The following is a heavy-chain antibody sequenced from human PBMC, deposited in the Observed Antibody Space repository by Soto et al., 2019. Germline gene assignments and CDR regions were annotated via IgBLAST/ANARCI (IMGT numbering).Heavy chain of an antibody. CDR1: GYSFTIYC. CDR3: ARQRTVVTAGAFDI. CDR2: IYPGDSDT. D-gene: IGHD2-15*01. Sequence: GESLKISCNGSGYSFTIYCIGLVLQMPGKGLEWMGIIYPGDSDTRYSPSFQGQVTISADKSISTAYLQWSSLKASDTAMYYCARQRTVVTAGAFDIWGQGTMVTVSS. J-gene: IGHJ3*02. V-gene: IGHV5-51*01.